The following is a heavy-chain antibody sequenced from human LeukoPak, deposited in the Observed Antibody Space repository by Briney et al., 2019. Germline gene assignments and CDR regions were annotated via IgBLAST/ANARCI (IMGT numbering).Heavy chain of an antibody. V-gene: IGHV4-39*07. CDR3: ARDPGYSYGYVRNYYMDV. D-gene: IGHD5-18*01. CDR1: GGSISTSNYY. J-gene: IGHJ6*03. CDR2: IFYSGST. Sequence: SETLSLTCTVSGGSISTSNYYWGWIRQPPGKGLEWIGNIFYSGSTNYNPSLKSRVTISVDTSKNQFSLKLSSVTAADTAVYYCARDPGYSYGYVRNYYMDVWGKGTTVTVSS.